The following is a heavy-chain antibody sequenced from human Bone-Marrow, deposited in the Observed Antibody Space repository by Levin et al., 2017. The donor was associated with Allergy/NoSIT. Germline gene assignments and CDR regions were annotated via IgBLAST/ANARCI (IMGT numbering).Heavy chain of an antibody. CDR2: IIPILGST. CDR3: ARDDFVVVVAAPQWSTTRRDV. J-gene: IGHJ6*02. CDR1: GGTFINSA. V-gene: IGHV1-69*10. Sequence: SVKVSCKTSGGTFINSAVSWVRQAPGQGLEWMGWIIPILGSTEKSQRFQDRVTFTADESTSTAFMELSALRSDDTAVYYCARDDFVVVVAAPQWSTTRRDVWGQGTTVIVS. D-gene: IGHD2-15*01.